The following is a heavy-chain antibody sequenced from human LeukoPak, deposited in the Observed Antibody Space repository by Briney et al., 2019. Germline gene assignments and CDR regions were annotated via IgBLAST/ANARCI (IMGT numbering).Heavy chain of an antibody. CDR2: IQYDGSKK. J-gene: IGHJ4*02. V-gene: IGHV3-30*02. Sequence: GGSLRLSCVASGFTFSSNGMHWVRQAPGKGLEWVTFIQYDGSKKYYADSVKGRFTISRDNSKNTLYLQMNSLRAEDTAVYYCAREDYYGSGSGLDYWGQGTLVTVSS. CDR1: GFTFSSNG. D-gene: IGHD3-10*01. CDR3: AREDYYGSGSGLDY.